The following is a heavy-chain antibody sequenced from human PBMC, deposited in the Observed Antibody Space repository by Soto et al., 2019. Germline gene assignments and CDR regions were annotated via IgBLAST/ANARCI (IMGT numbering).Heavy chain of an antibody. CDR2: ISDSGGST. CDR3: ARGKMDIAVSVIYDMGV. CDR1: GFTFSSYA. Sequence: PGGSLRLSCAASGFTFSSYAMSWVRQAPGKGLEWVSAISDSGGSTYYADSVKGRFTISRDNSRNTLYLQMNSLRAEDTAVYYCARGKMDIAVSVIYDMGVWGHGTTVTVSS. D-gene: IGHD6-19*01. V-gene: IGHV3-23*01. J-gene: IGHJ6*02.